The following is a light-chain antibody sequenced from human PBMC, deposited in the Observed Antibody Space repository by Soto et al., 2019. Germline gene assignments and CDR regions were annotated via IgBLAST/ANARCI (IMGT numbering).Light chain of an antibody. V-gene: IGKV1-5*03. CDR3: QQYDLYSA. CDR1: QNINSH. J-gene: IGKJ1*01. CDR2: TAS. Sequence: DIQMTQSPSTLSASVGDRVTITCRVSQNINSHLAWYQQKPGKAPKLLIYTASSLQSGVTSRFSGSGSGTEFSLTISNLQPDDFATFYCQQYDLYSAFGQGTKVEMK.